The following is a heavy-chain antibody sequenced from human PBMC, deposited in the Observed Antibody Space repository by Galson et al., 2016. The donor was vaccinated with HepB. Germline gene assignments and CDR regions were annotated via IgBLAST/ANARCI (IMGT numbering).Heavy chain of an antibody. D-gene: IGHD1-26*01. CDR1: GDSVSNNSAA. CDR2: TYYRSKWYN. V-gene: IGHV6-1*01. CDR3: ASQVGVGVRHFDY. J-gene: IGHJ4*02. Sequence: AISGDSVSNNSAAWNWIRQSPSRGLEWLGRTYYRSKWYNDYAVSVKSRITIKPDTSKNQFSLQLNSVTPEDTAVYFCASQVGVGVRHFDYWGQGTVVTVSS.